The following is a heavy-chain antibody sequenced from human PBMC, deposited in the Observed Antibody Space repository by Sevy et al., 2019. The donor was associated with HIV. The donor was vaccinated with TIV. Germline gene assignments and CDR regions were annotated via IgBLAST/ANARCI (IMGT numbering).Heavy chain of an antibody. V-gene: IGHV3-21*01. Sequence: GGSLRLSCAASGFTFSDSNMNWVRQAPGKGLEWVSSISLSSNYIYYADSVEGRFTISRDNAENSLHLQMNSLRAEDTAVYYCARDEDPGVFDIWGQGTMVTVSS. J-gene: IGHJ3*02. CDR3: ARDEDPGVFDI. CDR2: ISLSSNYI. CDR1: GFTFSDSN.